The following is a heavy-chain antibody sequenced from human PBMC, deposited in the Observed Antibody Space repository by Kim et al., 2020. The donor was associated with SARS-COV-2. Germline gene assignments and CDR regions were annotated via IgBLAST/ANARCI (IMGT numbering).Heavy chain of an antibody. CDR1: GFTFSSYS. CDR3: ARILGGQRKMGIDY. V-gene: IGHV3-21*01. CDR2: ISSSSSYI. Sequence: GGSLRLSCAASGFTFSSYSMNWVRQAPGKGLEWVSSISSSSSYIYYADSVKGRFTISRDNAKNSLYLQMNSLRAEDTAVYYCARILGGQRKMGIDYWGQGTLVTVSS. D-gene: IGHD3-10*01. J-gene: IGHJ4*02.